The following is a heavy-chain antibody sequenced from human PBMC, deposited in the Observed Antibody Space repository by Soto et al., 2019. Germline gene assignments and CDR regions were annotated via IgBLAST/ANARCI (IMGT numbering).Heavy chain of an antibody. J-gene: IGHJ6*02. D-gene: IGHD1-26*01. CDR3: AIIGIVGAPPLRYYYYYGMDV. Sequence: QVQLVESGGGVVQPGRSLRLSCAASGFTFSSYAMHWVRQAPGKGLEWVAVISYDGSNKYYADSVKGRFTISRDNSKNTLYLQMNSLRAEDTAVYYCAIIGIVGAPPLRYYYYYGMDVWGQGTTVTVSS. V-gene: IGHV3-30-3*01. CDR1: GFTFSSYA. CDR2: ISYDGSNK.